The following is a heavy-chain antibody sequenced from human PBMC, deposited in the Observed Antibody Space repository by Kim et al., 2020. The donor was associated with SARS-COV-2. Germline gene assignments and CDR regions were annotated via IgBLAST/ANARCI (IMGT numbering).Heavy chain of an antibody. D-gene: IGHD1-1*01. V-gene: IGHV4-39*01. CDR3: ARQPTGYPNSFDS. Sequence: SETLSLTCTVSGVSIGSHSWGWVRQPPGESLEWIATLHSNWNTYYNTSLQSRVTISVDTSKRPFSLNLRSVTAADTAVYYCARQPTGYPNSFDSWGQGT. J-gene: IGHJ5*01. CDR2: LHSNWNT. CDR1: GVSIGSHS.